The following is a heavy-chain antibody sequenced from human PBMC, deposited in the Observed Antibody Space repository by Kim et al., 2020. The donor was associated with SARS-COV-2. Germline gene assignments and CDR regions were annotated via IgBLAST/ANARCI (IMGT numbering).Heavy chain of an antibody. CDR1: GFTFSGSA. Sequence: GGSLRLSCAASGFTFSGSAMHWVRQASGKGLEWVGRIRSKANSYATAYAVSVKGRFTISRDDSKNTAYLQMNSLKTEDTAVYYCTSGFPLYYYYYGMNVWGQGTTVTVSS. V-gene: IGHV3-73*01. J-gene: IGHJ6*02. CDR2: IRSKANSYAT. CDR3: TSGFPLYYYYYGMNV. D-gene: IGHD6-25*01.